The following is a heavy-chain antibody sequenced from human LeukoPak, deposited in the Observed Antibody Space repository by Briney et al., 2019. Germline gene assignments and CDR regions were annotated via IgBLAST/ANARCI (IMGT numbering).Heavy chain of an antibody. J-gene: IGHJ5*02. CDR3: ARKGGGNWFDP. CDR1: GGSISSGSCY. D-gene: IGHD3-16*01. V-gene: IGHV4-61*02. CDR2: IYTSGST. Sequence: SETLSLTCTVSGGSISSGSCYWSWIRQPAGKGLEWIGRIYTSGSTNYNPSRKSRVTISVDTSKNQFSLKLSSVTAADTAVYYCARKGGGNWFDPWGQGTLVTVSS.